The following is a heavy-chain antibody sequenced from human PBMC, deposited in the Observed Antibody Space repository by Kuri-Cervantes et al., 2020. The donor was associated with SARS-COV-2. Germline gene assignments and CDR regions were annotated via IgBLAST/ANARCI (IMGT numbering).Heavy chain of an antibody. V-gene: IGHV1-2*02. CDR1: GYTFTGYY. Sequence: ASVKVSCKASGYTFTGYYMHWVRQAPGQGLEWMGWINPNSGGTNYAQKFQGRVTMTRDTSTSTVYMELSSLTSEDTAIYHCYCAPKEGFDSWGQGTLVTVSS. J-gene: IGHJ4*02. CDR2: INPNSGGT. CDR3: YCAPKEGFDS. D-gene: IGHD2-21*01.